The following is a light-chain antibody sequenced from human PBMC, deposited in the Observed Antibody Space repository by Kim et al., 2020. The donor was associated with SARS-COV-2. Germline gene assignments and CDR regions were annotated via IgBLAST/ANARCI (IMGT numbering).Light chain of an antibody. CDR2: SVS. CDR1: QRVRSNF. Sequence: ETVLTQSPDTLSLSPGDRATISCRASQRVRSNFLAWYQQKPGQAPRLLIYSVSSRARGVPDRFSGSGSGADFTLTINRLEPEDFAVYYCHRYGGSPPHTFGQGTKLEIK. J-gene: IGKJ2*01. CDR3: HRYGGSPPHT. V-gene: IGKV3-20*01.